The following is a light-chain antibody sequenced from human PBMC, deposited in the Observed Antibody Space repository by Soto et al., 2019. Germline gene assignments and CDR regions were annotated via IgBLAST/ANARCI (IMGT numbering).Light chain of an antibody. CDR3: QHSHAMTRT. CDR1: QFISTY. CDR2: VAS. Sequence: DIQMTQSPSSLSASVGDRVTITCRASQFISTYLNWYHQKPGKAPKLLISVASSLQSGVPSRFSGSGFGTDFTITISSLQPEDLGTYYCQHSHAMTRTFGQGTKVEIK. J-gene: IGKJ1*01. V-gene: IGKV1-39*01.